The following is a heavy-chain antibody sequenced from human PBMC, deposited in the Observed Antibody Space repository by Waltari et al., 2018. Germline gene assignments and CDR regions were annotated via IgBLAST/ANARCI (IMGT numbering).Heavy chain of an antibody. CDR1: GGSISSYY. J-gene: IGHJ4*02. Sequence: QVQLQESGPGLVKPSETLSLTCTVSGGSISSYYWSWIRQPPGKGLEWIGSIYYSGSTYYNPSLKSRVTISVDTSKNQFSLKLSSVTAADTAVYYCARNGRSPDVYFDYWGQGTLVTVSS. CDR3: ARNGRSPDVYFDY. V-gene: IGHV4-59*05. D-gene: IGHD1-1*01. CDR2: IYYSGST.